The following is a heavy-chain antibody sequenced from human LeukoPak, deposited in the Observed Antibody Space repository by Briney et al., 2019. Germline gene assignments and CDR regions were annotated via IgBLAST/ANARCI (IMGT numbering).Heavy chain of an antibody. CDR2: ISGSGGST. CDR3: AKVGAEELWFGELSPPYYYMDV. D-gene: IGHD3-10*01. J-gene: IGHJ6*03. Sequence: GGSLRLSCAASGFTFSSYAMSWVRQAPGKGLEWVSAISGSGGSTYYADSVKGRFTTSRDNSKNTLYLQMNSLRAEDTAVYYCAKVGAEELWFGELSPPYYYMDVWGKGTTATVSS. V-gene: IGHV3-23*01. CDR1: GFTFSSYA.